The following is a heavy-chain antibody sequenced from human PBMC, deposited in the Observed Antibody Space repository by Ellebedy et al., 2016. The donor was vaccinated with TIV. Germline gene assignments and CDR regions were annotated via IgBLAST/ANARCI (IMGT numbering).Heavy chain of an antibody. Sequence: PGGSLRLSCAASGFTFSDYDLHWIRQPIGKGLEWVSAMYIAGCGHYPGSVKGRFSISRDDAKNSVYLQLSNLRPGDTAVYYRVRGRDRLTLYDYWGQGTVVTVSS. J-gene: IGHJ4*02. CDR2: MYIAGCG. V-gene: IGHV3-13*01. CDR1: GFTFSDYD. CDR3: VRGRDRLTLYDY.